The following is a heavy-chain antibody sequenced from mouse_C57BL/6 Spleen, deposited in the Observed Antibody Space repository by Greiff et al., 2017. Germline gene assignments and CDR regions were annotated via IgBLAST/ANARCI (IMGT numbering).Heavy chain of an antibody. D-gene: IGHD1-1*01. CDR3: AREYYGSQSPWFAY. CDR2: IYPSDSET. V-gene: IGHV1-61*01. CDR1: GYTFTSYW. J-gene: IGHJ3*01. Sequence: QVQLQQPGAELVRPGSSVKLSCKASGYTFTSYWMDWVKQRPGQGLEWIGNIYPSDSETHYNQKFKDKATLTVDKSSSTAYMQLSSLTSEDSAVYYCAREYYGSQSPWFAYWGQGTLVTVSA.